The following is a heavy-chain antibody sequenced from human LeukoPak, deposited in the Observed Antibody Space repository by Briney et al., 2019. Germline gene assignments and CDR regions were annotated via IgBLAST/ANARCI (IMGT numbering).Heavy chain of an antibody. CDR3: AKPALGTIFGVVPDY. J-gene: IGHJ4*02. Sequence: PGGSLRLSCAASGFTFSSYWMHWVRQTPGKGLVWVSRIKTDGSTTSYADSVKGRFTIPRDNSRNTLFLQMNSLRPEDTAVYYCAKPALGTIFGVVPDYWGQGALVTVSS. V-gene: IGHV3-74*01. D-gene: IGHD3-3*01. CDR1: GFTFSSYW. CDR2: IKTDGSTT.